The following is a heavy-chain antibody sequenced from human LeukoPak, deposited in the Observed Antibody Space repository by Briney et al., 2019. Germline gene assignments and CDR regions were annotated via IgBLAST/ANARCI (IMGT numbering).Heavy chain of an antibody. Sequence: GGSLRLSCAGSGFTFSSYSMNWVRQAPGKGLEWVSSISSSSSYIYYADSVRGRFTISRDNAKNSLYLQMNSLRAEDTAVYYCARDRSYYYDSSGYYFDYWGQGTLVTVSS. CDR1: GFTFSSYS. J-gene: IGHJ4*02. CDR3: ARDRSYYYDSSGYYFDY. D-gene: IGHD3-22*01. CDR2: ISSSSSYI. V-gene: IGHV3-21*01.